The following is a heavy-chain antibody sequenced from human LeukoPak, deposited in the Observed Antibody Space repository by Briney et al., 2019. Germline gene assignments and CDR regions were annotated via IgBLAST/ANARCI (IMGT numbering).Heavy chain of an antibody. J-gene: IGHJ4*02. CDR2: SYHSGTV. CDR3: AKSRLGADTSTVHSFAY. D-gene: IGHD4-11*01. Sequence: SETLSLTCTVCGGSSSSLYWNWFRQPPGKGLQGRGFSYHSGTVTYQPSLTSRGTVSVDTRKDQVSLKLTSVTAADTAVYYCAKSRLGADTSTVHSFAYCGQGILVTVSS. V-gene: IGHV4-59*11. CDR1: GGSSSSLY.